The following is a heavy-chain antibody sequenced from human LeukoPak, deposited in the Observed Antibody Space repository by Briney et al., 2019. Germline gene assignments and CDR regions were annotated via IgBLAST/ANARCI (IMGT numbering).Heavy chain of an antibody. Sequence: SETLSLTCAVYGGSFSNYYWSWIRQPPGKGLEWIGEINHSGSTNYNPSLKSRVTISVDTSKNQFSLKLSSVTAADTAVYYCARDYDFGRGNWFDPWGQGTLVTVSS. J-gene: IGHJ5*02. CDR1: GGSFSNYY. CDR2: INHSGST. D-gene: IGHD3-3*01. CDR3: ARDYDFGRGNWFDP. V-gene: IGHV4-34*01.